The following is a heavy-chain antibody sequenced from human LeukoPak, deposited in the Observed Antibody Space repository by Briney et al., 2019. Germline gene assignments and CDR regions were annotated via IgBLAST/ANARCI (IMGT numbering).Heavy chain of an antibody. Sequence: SETLSLTCSVSGGSIGSYYWNWIRQPPGKGLEWIGCIHYSGYISYNPSLESRVTISADTSKDQFSLKMSSVTAADTAVYYCARDLSGDYSGWFDPWGQGTLVTVSS. CDR2: IHYSGYI. D-gene: IGHD4-17*01. V-gene: IGHV4-59*01. CDR3: ARDLSGDYSGWFDP. J-gene: IGHJ5*02. CDR1: GGSIGSYY.